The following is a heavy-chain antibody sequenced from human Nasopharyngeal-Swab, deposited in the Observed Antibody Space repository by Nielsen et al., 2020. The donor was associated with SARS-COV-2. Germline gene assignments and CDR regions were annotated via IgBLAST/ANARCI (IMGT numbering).Heavy chain of an antibody. CDR3: ARREWLQFDY. Sequence: SETLSLTCGVSGGSISSSNWWSWVRQSPGKGLEWIGEIYRSGSTNYNPSLKSRVTISVDKSKNQFSLQLTSVTAGDTAVYYCARREWLQFDYWGPGTLVTVSS. J-gene: IGHJ4*02. D-gene: IGHD5-24*01. CDR2: IYRSGST. V-gene: IGHV4-4*02. CDR1: GGSISSSNW.